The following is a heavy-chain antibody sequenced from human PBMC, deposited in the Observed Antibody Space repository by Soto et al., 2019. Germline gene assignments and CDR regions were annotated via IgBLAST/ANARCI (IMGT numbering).Heavy chain of an antibody. Sequence: GASVKVSCKASGYTFTSYGISWVRQAPGQGLEWMGWISAYNGNTNYAQKLQGRVTMTTDTSTSTAYMELRSLRSDDTAVYYCARDGYSYGYFGPGMDVWGQGTTVTVSS. J-gene: IGHJ6*02. CDR3: ARDGYSYGYFGPGMDV. V-gene: IGHV1-18*01. D-gene: IGHD5-18*01. CDR1: GYTFTSYG. CDR2: ISAYNGNT.